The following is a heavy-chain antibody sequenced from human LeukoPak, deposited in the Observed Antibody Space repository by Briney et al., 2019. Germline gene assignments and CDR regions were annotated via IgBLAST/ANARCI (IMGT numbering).Heavy chain of an antibody. D-gene: IGHD6-6*01. CDR2: ISPTGSTT. CDR1: GFSFSGHW. V-gene: IGHV3-74*01. CDR3: ARGPNSNWSGLDF. J-gene: IGHJ4*02. Sequence: GGSLRLSCTASGFSFSGHWMHWARHLPGKGLVWVSRISPTGSTTSYADSVKGRFTVSRDNAKNTLYLQVNNLRAEDTAVYYCARGPNSNWSGLDFWGQGTLLAVSS.